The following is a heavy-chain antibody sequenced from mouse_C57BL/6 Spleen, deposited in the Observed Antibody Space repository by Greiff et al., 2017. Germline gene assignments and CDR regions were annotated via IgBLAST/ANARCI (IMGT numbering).Heavy chain of an antibody. CDR3: ARYPLYYYGSSHWYFDV. CDR2: INPNNGGT. V-gene: IGHV1-26*01. Sequence: EVQLQQSGPELVKPGASVKISCKASGYTFTDYYMNWVKQSHGKSLEWIGDINPNNGGTSYNQKFKGKATLTVDKSSSTAYMELRSLTSEDSAVYYCARYPLYYYGSSHWYFDVWGTGTTVTVSS. CDR1: GYTFTDYY. J-gene: IGHJ1*03. D-gene: IGHD1-1*01.